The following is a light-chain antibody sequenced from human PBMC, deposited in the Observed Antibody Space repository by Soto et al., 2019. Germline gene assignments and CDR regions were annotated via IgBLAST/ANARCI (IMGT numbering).Light chain of an antibody. Sequence: QSVLTQPPSVSEAPRQRVTISCSGSSSNIGNNAVNWYQQLPGKAPKLLIYYDDLLPSGVSDRFSGSKSGTSASLAISGLQSEDEGGYYRAAWDDRLNGPVFGGGTKVNVL. CDR1: SSNIGNNA. CDR2: YDD. J-gene: IGLJ2*01. CDR3: AAWDDRLNGPV. V-gene: IGLV1-36*01.